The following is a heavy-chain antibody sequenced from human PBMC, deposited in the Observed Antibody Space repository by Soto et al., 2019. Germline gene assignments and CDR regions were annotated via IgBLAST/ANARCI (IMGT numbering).Heavy chain of an antibody. D-gene: IGHD2-21*02. V-gene: IGHV4-31*03. CDR2: IYYSGST. Sequence: SETLSLTGTVSGGSISSGGYYWSWIRQHPGKGLEWIGYIYYSGSTYYNPSLKSRVTISVDTSKNQFSLKLSSVTAADTAVYYCARVCGGDCHYGMDVWGQGTTVTVSS. CDR1: GGSISSGGYY. J-gene: IGHJ6*02. CDR3: ARVCGGDCHYGMDV.